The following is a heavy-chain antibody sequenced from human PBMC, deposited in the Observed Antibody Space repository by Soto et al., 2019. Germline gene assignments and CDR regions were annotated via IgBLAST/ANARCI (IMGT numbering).Heavy chain of an antibody. CDR3: ARESDPSYDILTGYVGY. J-gene: IGHJ4*02. D-gene: IGHD3-9*01. CDR2: IKQDGSDK. Sequence: EVQLVESGGGLVQPGGSLRLSCAAFGFSFNSYWMTWVRQAPGKGLEWVANIKQDGSDKYYVDSVKGRFTISRDNAKNSLYLQMNSLRAEDTAVYYCARESDPSYDILTGYVGYWGQGTLVTVSS. CDR1: GFSFNSYW. V-gene: IGHV3-7*03.